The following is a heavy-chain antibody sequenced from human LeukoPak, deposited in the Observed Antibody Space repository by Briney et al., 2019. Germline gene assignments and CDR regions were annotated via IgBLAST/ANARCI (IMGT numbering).Heavy chain of an antibody. D-gene: IGHD5-24*01. CDR1: GFMFSSNW. Sequence: GGSLRLSCAASGFMFSSNWMSWVRLAPGKGLEWVANIKEDGTETYYVDSVKGRFTISRDNAKNSLYLQMNSLRVEDTAVYYCAREGRSLQTYWGQGTLVTVSS. CDR2: IKEDGTET. J-gene: IGHJ4*02. V-gene: IGHV3-7*03. CDR3: AREGRSLQTY.